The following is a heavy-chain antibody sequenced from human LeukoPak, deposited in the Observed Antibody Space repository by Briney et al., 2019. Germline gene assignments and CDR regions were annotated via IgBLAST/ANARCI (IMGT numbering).Heavy chain of an antibody. CDR3: ARAGLYYDFWSGYYELNWFDP. Sequence: ASVKVSCKASGYTFTSYGISWVRQAPGQGLEWMGWISAYNGNTNYAQKLQGRVTMTTDTSTSTAYMELRSLGSDDTAVYYCARAGLYYDFWSGYYELNWFDPWGQGTLVTVSS. CDR1: GYTFTSYG. CDR2: ISAYNGNT. V-gene: IGHV1-18*01. J-gene: IGHJ5*02. D-gene: IGHD3-3*01.